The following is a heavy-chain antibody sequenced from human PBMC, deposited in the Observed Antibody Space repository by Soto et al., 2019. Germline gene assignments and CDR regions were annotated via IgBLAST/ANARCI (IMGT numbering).Heavy chain of an antibody. Sequence: QVQLQESGPGLVKPSQTLSLTCNVSGDPISSGDYYWSWIRQPPGKGLEWIGYIYYSGTTYYNPSLKSRVIMSVHTSKNQFSLKLSSVTAADTAVYFCARAPYRGTNSRGALDMWGQGTMVTVSS. V-gene: IGHV4-30-4*01. CDR1: GDPISSGDYY. CDR2: IYYSGTT. J-gene: IGHJ3*02. CDR3: ARAPYRGTNSRGALDM. D-gene: IGHD2-8*01.